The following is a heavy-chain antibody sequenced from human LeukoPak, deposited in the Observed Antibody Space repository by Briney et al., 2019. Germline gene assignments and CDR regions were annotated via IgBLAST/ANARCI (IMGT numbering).Heavy chain of an antibody. V-gene: IGHV4-34*01. CDR2: INHSGST. J-gene: IGHJ6*02. D-gene: IGHD2-15*01. CDR3: AYAEGYCSGGSCYYYYGMDV. CDR1: GGSFSGYY. Sequence: SETLSLTCAVYGGSFSGYYWSWIRQPPGKGLEWIGEINHSGSTNYNPSLKSRVTISVDTSKNQFSLKLSSVTAADTAVYYCAYAEGYCSGGSCYYYYGMDVGGQGTTVTVSS.